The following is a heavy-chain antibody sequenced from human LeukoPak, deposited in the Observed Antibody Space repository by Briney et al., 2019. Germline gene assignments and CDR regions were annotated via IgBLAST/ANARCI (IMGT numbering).Heavy chain of an antibody. D-gene: IGHD2/OR15-2a*01. Sequence: SETLCLTCTVSGGSISSYYWSWIRQPPGKGLEWIGYIYDSGSTNDNPSLKSRVTISVDTSKNQFSLKLSSVTAADTAVYYCARDRSPYFGMDVWGQGTTVTVSS. CDR2: IYDSGST. CDR3: ARDRSPYFGMDV. J-gene: IGHJ6*02. CDR1: GGSISSYY. V-gene: IGHV4-59*01.